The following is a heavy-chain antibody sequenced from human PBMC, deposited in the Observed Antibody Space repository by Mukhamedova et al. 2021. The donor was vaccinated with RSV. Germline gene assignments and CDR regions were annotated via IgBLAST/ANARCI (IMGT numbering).Heavy chain of an antibody. CDR2: VNYSGDG. V-gene: IGHV4-34*01. D-gene: IGHD3-10*01. Sequence: GEVNYSGDGNYNPSLKSRVTISLDTSKNQFSLKLTSVTAADTAVYYCASRGGFGELYTYWVQGTLVTVSS. CDR3: ASRGGFGELYTY. J-gene: IGHJ4*02.